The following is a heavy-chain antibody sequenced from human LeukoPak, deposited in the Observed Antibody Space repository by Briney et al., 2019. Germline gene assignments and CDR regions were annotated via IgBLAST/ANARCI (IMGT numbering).Heavy chain of an antibody. Sequence: PGGSLRLPCAASGFPFSTSARTWVRRAPGKGREWVPGISGSGVTEYADSVKGRFIICRDNSKNTLYLQMNSLRAEDTAVYYCAKDLNWGGRWGQGTLVTVSS. J-gene: IGHJ4*02. CDR3: AKDLNWGGR. CDR2: ISGSGVT. CDR1: GFPFSTSA. V-gene: IGHV3-23*01. D-gene: IGHD7-27*01.